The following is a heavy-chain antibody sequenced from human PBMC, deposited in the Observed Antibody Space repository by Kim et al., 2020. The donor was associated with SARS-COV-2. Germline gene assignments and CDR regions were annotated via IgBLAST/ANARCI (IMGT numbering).Heavy chain of an antibody. CDR3: AKRVKGCTNGVCYYDAFDI. Sequence: GGSLRLSCAASGFTFSSYAMSWVRQAPGKGLEWVSAISGSGGSTYYADSVKGRFTISRDNSKNTLYLQMNSLRAEDTAVYYCAKRVKGCTNGVCYYDAFDIWGQGTMVTVSS. J-gene: IGHJ3*02. CDR2: ISGSGGST. D-gene: IGHD2-8*01. V-gene: IGHV3-23*01. CDR1: GFTFSSYA.